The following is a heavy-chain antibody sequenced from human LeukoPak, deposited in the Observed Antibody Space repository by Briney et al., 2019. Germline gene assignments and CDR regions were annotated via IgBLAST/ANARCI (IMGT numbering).Heavy chain of an antibody. CDR1: GGSFSGYY. D-gene: IGHD2-15*01. CDR3: AREKGYCSGGSCPGNWFDP. V-gene: IGHV4-34*01. J-gene: IGHJ5*02. CDR2: INHSGST. Sequence: SETLSLTCAVYGGSFSGYYWSWIRQPPGKGLEWIGEINHSGSTNYNPSLKSRVTISVDTSKNQFSLKLSSVTAADTAVYYCAREKGYCSGGSCPGNWFDPWGQGTLVTVSS.